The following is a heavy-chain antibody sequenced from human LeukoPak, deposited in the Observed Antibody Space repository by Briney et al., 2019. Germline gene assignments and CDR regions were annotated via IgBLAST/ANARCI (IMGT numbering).Heavy chain of an antibody. V-gene: IGHV4-4*07. J-gene: IGHJ4*02. D-gene: IGHD2-15*01. CDR3: ARDHSGWFYDY. CDR2: IYTSGST. CDR1: GGSFSGYY. Sequence: SETLSLTCAVYGGSFSGYYWSWIRQPAGKGLEWIGRIYTSGSTNYNPSLKSRVTMSVDTSKNQFSLKLSSVTAADTAVYYCARDHSGWFYDYWGQGTLVTVSS.